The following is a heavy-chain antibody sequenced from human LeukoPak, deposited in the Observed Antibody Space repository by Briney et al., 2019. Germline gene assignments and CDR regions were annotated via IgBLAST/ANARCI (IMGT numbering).Heavy chain of an antibody. V-gene: IGHV4-34*01. Sequence: SETLSLTCGVYGGSFSSYYWSWVRQPPGKGLEWMGEIIPSGSTNYNPSLKRRVTISVETSRNQFSLKLSSVTAAETAVYYCARGGGYSYGGGLYEFDPWGQGTLVTVSS. D-gene: IGHD5-18*01. CDR2: IIPSGST. CDR1: GGSFSSYY. J-gene: IGHJ5*02. CDR3: ARGGGYSYGGGLYEFDP.